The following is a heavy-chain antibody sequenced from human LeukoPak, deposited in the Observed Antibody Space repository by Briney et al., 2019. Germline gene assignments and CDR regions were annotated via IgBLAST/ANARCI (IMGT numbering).Heavy chain of an antibody. Sequence: PGGSLRLSCVASGFTFSSFEMNWVRQAPGKGLEWVSYISSTGNTEYYADSVKGRFTISRDNAKNSLYLQMNSLRPEDTAVYYCARDPSYLAEAGDYFDHWGQGTLVTVSS. J-gene: IGHJ4*02. CDR2: ISSTGNTE. D-gene: IGHD6-19*01. CDR1: GFTFSSFE. CDR3: ARDPSYLAEAGDYFDH. V-gene: IGHV3-48*03.